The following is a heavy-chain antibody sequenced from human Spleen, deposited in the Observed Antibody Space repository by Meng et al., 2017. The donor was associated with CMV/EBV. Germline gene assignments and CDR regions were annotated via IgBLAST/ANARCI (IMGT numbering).Heavy chain of an antibody. CDR3: AREGITGTAESI. CDR1: GFTFSSYA. D-gene: IGHD1-7*01. J-gene: IGHJ3*02. Sequence: GGSLRLSCAASGFTFSSYAMSWVRQAPGKGLEWVANIKRDGSEKYYVDSVKGRLTISRDNAKNSLYLQMNSLRAEDTAVYYCAREGITGTAESIWGQGTMVTVSS. V-gene: IGHV3-7*01. CDR2: IKRDGSEK.